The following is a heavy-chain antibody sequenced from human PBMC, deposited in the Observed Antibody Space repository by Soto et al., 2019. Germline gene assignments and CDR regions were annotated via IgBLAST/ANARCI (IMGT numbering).Heavy chain of an antibody. D-gene: IGHD1-26*01. CDR3: ARRYGGNLDY. Sequence: QVQLQESGPGLVKPSETLSLTCTVSGGSISSYYWSWIRQPPGKGLEWIGYIYYSGSTNYNPSPRGRVTVAVETSKTQFSLKRSSVTAADTAVYYCARRYGGNLDYWGQGTLVTVSS. J-gene: IGHJ4*02. CDR1: GGSISSYY. V-gene: IGHV4-59*01. CDR2: IYYSGST.